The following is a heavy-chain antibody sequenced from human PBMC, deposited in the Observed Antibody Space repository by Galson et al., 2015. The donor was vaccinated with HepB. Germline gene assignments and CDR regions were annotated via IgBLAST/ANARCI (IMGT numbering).Heavy chain of an antibody. CDR1: GFTFSNYW. CDR2: IKQDGSDK. V-gene: IGHV3-7*03. Sequence: SLRLSCAASGFTFSNYWMNWVRQAPGKGLEWVANIKQDGSDKYYVDSVKARFTISRDNAKNSLYLQMNSLRAEDTAVYYCARLREEELAWLPFDTWGQGTLVTVSS. J-gene: IGHJ4*02. D-gene: IGHD5-12*01. CDR3: ARLREEELAWLPFDT.